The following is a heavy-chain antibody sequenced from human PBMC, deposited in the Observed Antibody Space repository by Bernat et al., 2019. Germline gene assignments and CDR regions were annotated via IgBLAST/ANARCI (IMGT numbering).Heavy chain of an antibody. CDR3: ARDPGLMGYFDY. CDR1: GFTFSSYA. D-gene: IGHD3-16*01. V-gene: IGHV3-30-3*01. J-gene: IGHJ4*02. CDR2: ISYDGSNK. Sequence: QVQLVESGGDVVQPGRSLRLSCAASGFTFSSYAMHWVRQAPGKGLEWVAVISYDGSNKYYADSVKGRFTISRDNSKNTLYLQMNSLRAEDTAVYYCARDPGLMGYFDYWGQGTLVTVSS.